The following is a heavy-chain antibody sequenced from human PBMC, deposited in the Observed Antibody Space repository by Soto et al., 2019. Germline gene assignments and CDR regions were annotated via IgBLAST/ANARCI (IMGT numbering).Heavy chain of an antibody. Sequence: GASVKVSCKASGGTFSSYTISWVRQAPGQGLEWMGRIIPILGIANYAQKFQGRVTITADKSTSTAYMELSSLRAEDTAVYYCARDYSGYDSKWFDPWGQGTLVTVSS. V-gene: IGHV1-69*04. CDR3: ARDYSGYDSKWFDP. D-gene: IGHD5-12*01. J-gene: IGHJ5*02. CDR1: GGTFSSYT. CDR2: IIPILGIA.